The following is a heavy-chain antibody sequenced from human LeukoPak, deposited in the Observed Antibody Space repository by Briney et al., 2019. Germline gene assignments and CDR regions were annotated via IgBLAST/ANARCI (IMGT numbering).Heavy chain of an antibody. D-gene: IGHD3-22*01. CDR1: GFTFSSHS. CDR3: ARTRPTSYYDSSGYYSSYYFDY. J-gene: IGHJ4*02. Sequence: GGSLRLSCAASGFTFSSHSLSWVRQAPGRGLGWVANINQDGGERYYVDSVKGRFTISRDNAKNSLYLQMDSLRAEDTAVYYCARTRPTSYYDSSGYYSSYYFDYWGQGTLVTVSS. CDR2: INQDGGER. V-gene: IGHV3-7*01.